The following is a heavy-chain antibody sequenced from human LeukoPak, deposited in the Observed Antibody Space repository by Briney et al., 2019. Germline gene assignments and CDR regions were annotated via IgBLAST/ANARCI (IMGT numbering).Heavy chain of an antibody. D-gene: IGHD5-24*01. J-gene: IGHJ4*02. CDR1: GGSISSYY. V-gene: IGHV4-59*08. CDR3: ARHNPRDGYNKQTIDY. Sequence: SETLSLTCTVSGGSISSYYWSWIRQPPGKGLEWIGYIYYSGSTNYNPSLKSRVTISVDTSKNQFSLKLSSVTAADTAVYYCARHNPRDGYNKQTIDYWGQGTLVTVSS. CDR2: IYYSGST.